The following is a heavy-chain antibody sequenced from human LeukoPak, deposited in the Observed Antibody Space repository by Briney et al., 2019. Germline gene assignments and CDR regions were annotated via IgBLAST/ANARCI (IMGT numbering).Heavy chain of an antibody. D-gene: IGHD6-19*01. CDR1: GYTFTGYY. CDR2: INPNSGGT. J-gene: IGHJ4*02. CDR3: ARDPGYSSGWSNLPLDY. Sequence: ASVKVSCKASGYTFTGYYMHWVRQAPGQGLEWMGWINPNSGGTNCAQKFQGRVTMTRDTSISTAYMELSRLRSDDTAVYYCARDPGYSSGWSNLPLDYWGQGTLVTVSS. V-gene: IGHV1-2*02.